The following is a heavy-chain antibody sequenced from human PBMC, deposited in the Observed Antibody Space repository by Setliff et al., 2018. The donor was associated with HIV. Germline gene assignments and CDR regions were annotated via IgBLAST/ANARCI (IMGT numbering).Heavy chain of an antibody. CDR1: GYTFSSYD. Sequence: SVKVSCKASGYTFSSYDISWVRQAPGQGLEWMGGIIPIFGTANYAQKLQGRVTMTRDTSTNTVYMELTSLTSEDTAYYYCARERLRNGEGFDIWGQGTLVTVSS. CDR3: ARERLRNGEGFDI. CDR2: IIPIFGTA. D-gene: IGHD3-10*01. V-gene: IGHV1-69*05. J-gene: IGHJ4*03.